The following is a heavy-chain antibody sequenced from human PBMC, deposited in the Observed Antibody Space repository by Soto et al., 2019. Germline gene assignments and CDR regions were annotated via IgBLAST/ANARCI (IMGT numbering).Heavy chain of an antibody. J-gene: IGHJ2*01. Sequence: PGKGLEWIGYIYYGGSPYYNPSLEIRVTISVDTSKNQFSLKLSSVTAADTAFFFFQAEDGIRDTVPVSAFLLNRSSDL. CDR2: IYYGGSP. CDR3: QAEDGIRDTVPVSAFLLNRSSDL. D-gene: IGHD2-15*01. V-gene: IGHV4-30-4*01.